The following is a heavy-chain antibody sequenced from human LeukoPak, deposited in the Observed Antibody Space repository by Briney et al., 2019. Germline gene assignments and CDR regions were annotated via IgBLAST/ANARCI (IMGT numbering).Heavy chain of an antibody. J-gene: IGHJ4*02. CDR1: GFTFSTYS. V-gene: IGHV3-21*01. Sequence: PGGSLRLSCAASGFTFSTYSMNWVRQAPGKGLEWVSSISTSSDFIYYADSVKGRFTISRDNAKNSLYLQMNSLSAEDTAVYYCARDYGDSYYFDYWGQGTLVTVSS. CDR3: ARDYGDSYYFDY. D-gene: IGHD4-17*01. CDR2: ISTSSDFI.